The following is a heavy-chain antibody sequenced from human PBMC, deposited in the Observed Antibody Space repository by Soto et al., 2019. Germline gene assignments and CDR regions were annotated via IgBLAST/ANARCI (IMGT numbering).Heavy chain of an antibody. CDR2: IYPGDSDT. V-gene: IGHV5-51*01. Sequence: ESLKISCKGSGYSFTSYWIGWVRQMPGKGLEWMGIIYPGDSDTRYSPSFQGQVTISADKSISTAYLQWSSLKASDTAMYYCARHGAFEDYYDSSGSFMDAFDIWGQGTMVTVSS. J-gene: IGHJ3*02. D-gene: IGHD3-22*01. CDR1: GYSFTSYW. CDR3: ARHGAFEDYYDSSGSFMDAFDI.